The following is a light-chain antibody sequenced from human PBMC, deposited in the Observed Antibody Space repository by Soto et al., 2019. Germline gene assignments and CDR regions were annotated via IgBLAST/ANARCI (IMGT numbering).Light chain of an antibody. CDR2: DDN. Sequence: QSVLTQPPSVSAAPGQKVTISCSGSSSNIGGNSVSWYQQLPGTAPKLLIYDDNKRPSGIPDRFSGSKSGTSATLGITGFQTGDEADYYCGSWDSSTYVFXTGTKVTVL. CDR1: SSNIGGNS. V-gene: IGLV1-51*01. J-gene: IGLJ1*01. CDR3: GSWDSSTYV.